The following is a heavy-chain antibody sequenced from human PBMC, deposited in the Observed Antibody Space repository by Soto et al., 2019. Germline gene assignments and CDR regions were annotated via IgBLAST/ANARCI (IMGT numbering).Heavy chain of an antibody. J-gene: IGHJ4*02. D-gene: IGHD2-21*01. V-gene: IGHV4-4*02. Sequence: PSETLSLTCAVSGGSVSNNNWWGWVRQPPGKGLEWIGEVYPTGSSNYNPSLKSRVIMSIDISKNQFSLSLSSVTAADTAVYYCASTYYTGDTGPYDYWGQGTLVTVSS. CDR2: VYPTGSS. CDR1: GGSVSNNNW. CDR3: ASTYYTGDTGPYDY.